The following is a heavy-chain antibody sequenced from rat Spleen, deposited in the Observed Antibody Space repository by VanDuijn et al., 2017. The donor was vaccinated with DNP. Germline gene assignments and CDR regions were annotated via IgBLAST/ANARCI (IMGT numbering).Heavy chain of an antibody. Sequence: EVQLQESGPGLVKPSQPLSLTCSVTGYSITSSYRWNWIRKFPGNKLEWMGYINSAGSTNYNPSLKSRISITRDTSKNQFFLHLNSVTTEDTATYYCATQRYYDGTYYYGFDYWGQGVMVTVSS. D-gene: IGHD1-12*02. CDR1: GYSITSSYR. CDR2: INSAGST. V-gene: IGHV3-3*01. CDR3: ATQRYYDGTYYYGFDY. J-gene: IGHJ2*01.